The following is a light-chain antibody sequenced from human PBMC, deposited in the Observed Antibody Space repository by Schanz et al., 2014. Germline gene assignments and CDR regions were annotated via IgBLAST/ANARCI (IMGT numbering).Light chain of an antibody. CDR1: QSINSY. J-gene: IGKJ2*01. Sequence: DIQMTQSPSSLSASVGDRVTITCRASQSINSYLNWYQQKPGKAPKLLIFAASSLQSGVPSRFSGSGSGTDFTLTIRSLQPDDFATYYCQQYNSYPYTFGQGTKLEIK. V-gene: IGKV1-39*01. CDR2: AAS. CDR3: QQYNSYPYT.